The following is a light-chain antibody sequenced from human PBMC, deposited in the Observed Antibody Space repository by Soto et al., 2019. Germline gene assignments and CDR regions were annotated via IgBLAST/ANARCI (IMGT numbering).Light chain of an antibody. CDR2: ATS. J-gene: IGKJ4*01. Sequence: IQMNQSPYSLSAPVGDSVPITYRASQTISIDLNWYQQKPGKVPTLLISATSTLQSGVPSRFVGSGSGTDFTLTISSLQPEDFATYYCQQSHSTPTFGGGTKVAI. CDR3: QQSHSTPT. CDR1: QTISID. V-gene: IGKV1-39*01.